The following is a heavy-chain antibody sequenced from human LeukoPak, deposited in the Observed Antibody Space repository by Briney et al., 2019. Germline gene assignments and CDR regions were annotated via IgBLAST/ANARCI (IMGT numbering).Heavy chain of an antibody. D-gene: IGHD3-10*01. Sequence: GASVKVSCKASGGTFSSYAISWVRQAPGQGLEWMGGIIPIFGTANYAQKFQGRVTITADESTSTAYMELSSLRSEDTAAYYCARSLGFGYYGSGSYSGWFDPWGQGTLVTVSS. CDR2: IIPIFGTA. V-gene: IGHV1-69*13. CDR1: GGTFSSYA. J-gene: IGHJ5*02. CDR3: ARSLGFGYYGSGSYSGWFDP.